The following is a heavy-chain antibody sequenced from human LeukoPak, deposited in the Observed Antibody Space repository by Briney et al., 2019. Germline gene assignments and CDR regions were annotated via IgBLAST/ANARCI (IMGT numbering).Heavy chain of an antibody. D-gene: IGHD4-23*01. V-gene: IGHV3-23*01. Sequence: GGSLRLSCSASGFTFSSYAMNWVRQAPGKGLQWVSVISGSGGSTYYADSVEGRFTISRDNSKNTLYLQMNSLRAEDTAVYYCAKDTYAGRAYYFDYWGQGTLVTVSS. J-gene: IGHJ4*02. CDR3: AKDTYAGRAYYFDY. CDR2: ISGSGGST. CDR1: GFTFSSYA.